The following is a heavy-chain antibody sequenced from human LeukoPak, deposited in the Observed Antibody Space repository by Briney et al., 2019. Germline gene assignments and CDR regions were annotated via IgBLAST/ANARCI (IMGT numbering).Heavy chain of an antibody. V-gene: IGHV3-21*01. CDR3: ARDQGCSSTSCYAPGMDV. Sequence: GGSLRLSCAASGFAFSSYSMNWVRQAPGKGLEWVSSISSSSSYIYYADSVKGRFTISRDNAKNSLYLQMNSLRAEDTAVYYCARDQGCSSTSCYAPGMDVWGQGTTVTVSS. CDR2: ISSSSSYI. CDR1: GFAFSSYS. D-gene: IGHD2-2*01. J-gene: IGHJ6*02.